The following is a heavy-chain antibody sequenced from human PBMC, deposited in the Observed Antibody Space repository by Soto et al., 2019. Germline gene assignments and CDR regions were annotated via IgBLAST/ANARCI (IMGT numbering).Heavy chain of an antibody. CDR1: GFTFDTYG. CDR2: ISGSGGTT. V-gene: IGHV3-23*01. Sequence: GGSLRLSCAASGFTFDTYGMNWVRQAPGKGLEWVSTISGSGGTTHYADSVKGRFTVSRDNSKNTLYLQMNSLRAEDTAVYYCAKQRGYTYDYSVYWGQGTLVTVSS. D-gene: IGHD5-18*01. CDR3: AKQRGYTYDYSVY. J-gene: IGHJ4*02.